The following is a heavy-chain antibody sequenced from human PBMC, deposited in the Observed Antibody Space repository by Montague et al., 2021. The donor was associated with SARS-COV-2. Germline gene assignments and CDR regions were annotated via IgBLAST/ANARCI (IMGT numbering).Heavy chain of an antibody. V-gene: IGHV6-1*01. J-gene: IGHJ6*02. CDR3: ARGADRYYFYGMDV. CDR1: GDSVSSNSAA. CDR2: TYYRSKWYN. Sequence: CAISGDSVSSNSAAWNWIRQSPSRGLERLGRTYYRSKWYNEYAVXVNSRITINPDTSKNQFSLQVNSVTPEDTAVYYCARGADRYYFYGMDVWGQGTTVTVSS. D-gene: IGHD6-19*01.